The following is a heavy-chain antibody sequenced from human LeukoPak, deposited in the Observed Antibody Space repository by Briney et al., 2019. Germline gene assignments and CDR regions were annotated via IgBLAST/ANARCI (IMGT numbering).Heavy chain of an antibody. CDR3: ARESSDIVVVPAALDY. J-gene: IGHJ4*02. D-gene: IGHD2-2*01. V-gene: IGHV1-69*06. Sequence: SVKVSCKASGGTFSSYAISWVRQAPGQGLEWMGGIIPIFGTANYAQKFQGRVTITADKSTSTAYMELSSLRSEDTAVYYCARESSDIVVVPAALDYWGQGTLVTVSS. CDR1: GGTFSSYA. CDR2: IIPIFGTA.